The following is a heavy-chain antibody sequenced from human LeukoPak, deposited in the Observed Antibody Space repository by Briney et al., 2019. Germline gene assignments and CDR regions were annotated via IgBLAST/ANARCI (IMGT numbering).Heavy chain of an antibody. J-gene: IGHJ6*02. CDR2: IYHSGST. Sequence: PSETLSLTCTVSGYSISSGYYWGWIRQPPGKGLEWIGSIYHSGSTYYNPSLKSRVTISVDRSKNQFSLKLSSVTAADTAVYYCARGHYGSGSYRYYYYGMDVWGQGTTVTVSS. CDR3: ARGHYGSGSYRYYYYGMDV. CDR1: GYSISSGYY. D-gene: IGHD3-10*01. V-gene: IGHV4-38-2*02.